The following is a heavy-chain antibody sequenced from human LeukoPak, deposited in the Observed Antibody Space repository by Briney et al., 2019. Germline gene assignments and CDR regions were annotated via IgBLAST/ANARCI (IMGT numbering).Heavy chain of an antibody. J-gene: IGHJ4*02. CDR2: INHGGST. V-gene: IGHV4-34*01. CDR3: ARFDCSGGSCSSRTKYYFDY. CDR1: GGSFSGYY. D-gene: IGHD2-15*01. Sequence: PSETLSLTCAVYGGSFSGYYWSWIRQPPGKGLEWIGEINHGGSTNYNPPLKSRVTISVDTSKNQFSLKLSSVTAADTAVYYCARFDCSGGSCSSRTKYYFDYWGQGTLVTVSS.